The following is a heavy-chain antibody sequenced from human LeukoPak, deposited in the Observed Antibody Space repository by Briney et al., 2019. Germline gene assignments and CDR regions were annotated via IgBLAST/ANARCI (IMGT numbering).Heavy chain of an antibody. V-gene: IGHV1-18*01. J-gene: IGHJ4*02. CDR2: ISAYNGNT. Sequence: GASVKDSRKASGYTFTSYGISWVRQAPGQGLEWMGWISAYNGNTNYAQKLQGRVTMTTDTSTSTAYMELRSLRSDDTAVYYCAGVPSFGGVIANWGQGTLVTVSS. D-gene: IGHD3-16*02. CDR1: GYTFTSYG. CDR3: AGVPSFGGVIAN.